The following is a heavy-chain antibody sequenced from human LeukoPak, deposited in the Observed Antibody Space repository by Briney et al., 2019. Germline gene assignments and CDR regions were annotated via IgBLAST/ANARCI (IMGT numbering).Heavy chain of an antibody. CDR2: IFSSSTYI. CDR3: ARDFYDGFALDY. CDR1: GFAFNTYS. J-gene: IGHJ4*02. D-gene: IGHD2/OR15-2a*01. Sequence: GGSLRLPCAASGFAFNTYSMNWVRQAPGKGLEWVSFIFSSSTYIYYTDSVKGRFTISRDNARNSLYLQMDNLRAEDTGVYYCARDFYDGFALDYWDQGTLVTVSS. V-gene: IGHV3-21*03.